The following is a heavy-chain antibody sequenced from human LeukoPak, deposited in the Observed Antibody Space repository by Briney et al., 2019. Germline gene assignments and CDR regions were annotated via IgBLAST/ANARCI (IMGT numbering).Heavy chain of an antibody. CDR2: IKQDGSEK. D-gene: IGHD1-7*01. V-gene: IGHV3-7*01. Sequence: GGSLRLSCAASGFTFSSYWMSWVRQAPGKGLEWVANIKQDGSEKYYVHSVKGRYTISRDNPKNSVYLQMNSLRAEDTAVYYCARLNYYNYYYYMDVWGKGTTVTVSS. CDR3: ARLNYYNYYYYMDV. J-gene: IGHJ6*03. CDR1: GFTFSSYW.